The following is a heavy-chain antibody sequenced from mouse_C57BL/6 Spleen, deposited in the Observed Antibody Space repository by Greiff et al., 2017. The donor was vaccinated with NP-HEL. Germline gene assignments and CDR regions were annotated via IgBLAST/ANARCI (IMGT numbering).Heavy chain of an antibody. Sequence: VQLQQSGPVLVKPGASVKMSCKASGYTFTDYYMNWVKQSHGKSLEWIGVINPYNGGTSYNQKFKGKATLTVDKSSSTAYMELNSLTSEDSAVYYCARGGSSHYYAMDYWGQGTSVTVSS. D-gene: IGHD1-1*01. V-gene: IGHV1-19*01. CDR3: ARGGSSHYYAMDY. CDR1: GYTFTDYY. CDR2: INPYNGGT. J-gene: IGHJ4*01.